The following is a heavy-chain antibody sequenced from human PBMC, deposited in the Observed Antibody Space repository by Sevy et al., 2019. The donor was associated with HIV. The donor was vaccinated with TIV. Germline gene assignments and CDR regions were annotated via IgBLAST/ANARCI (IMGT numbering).Heavy chain of an antibody. V-gene: IGHV3-48*02. CDR3: ARRATVTASYILDAFDI. CDR2: ISGSSSTI. CDR1: GFSFSIYS. D-gene: IGHD4-17*01. Sequence: GGSLRLSCAASGFSFSIYSVNWVRQAPGKGLEWVSYISGSSSTIYYADSVQGRFTISRDKAKNSLYLQLNSLRDEDTAVYYCARRATVTASYILDAFDIWGQGTMVTVSS. J-gene: IGHJ3*02.